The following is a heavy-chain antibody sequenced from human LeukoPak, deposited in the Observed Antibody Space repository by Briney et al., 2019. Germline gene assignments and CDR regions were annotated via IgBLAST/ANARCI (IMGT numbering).Heavy chain of an antibody. D-gene: IGHD5-24*01. CDR3: ARHPPHEDGDKRGFDF. CDR2: ICHSGST. V-gene: IGHV4-39*01. CDR1: GGSISSRNYC. Sequence: SETLSLTCTVSGGSISSRNYCWRWFRQSPGKGLEWIAYICHSGSTYYNPSLKSRVTISVDTSKNHFSLMLTSVSAADTAVYHCARHPPHEDGDKRGFDFWGQGTLVTVSS. J-gene: IGHJ4*02.